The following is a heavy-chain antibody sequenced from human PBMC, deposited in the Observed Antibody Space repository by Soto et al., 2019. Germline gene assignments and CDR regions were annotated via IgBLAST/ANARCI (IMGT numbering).Heavy chain of an antibody. CDR1: GFSFSNSN. V-gene: IGHV3-33*01. CDR2: IWYDGTNK. CDR3: ASDRRYYSSTWNGPDLYYTDY. J-gene: IGHJ4*02. Sequence: QVQLVESGGGVVQPGRSLRLSCTASGFSFSNSNMHWVRQAPGKGLEWVAVIWYDGTNKNYADSVKGRFTVSRENSNNTMDLQVNSLSAEATAVYFCASDRRYYSSTWNGPDLYYTDYWGQGTLVTFAS. D-gene: IGHD6-6*01.